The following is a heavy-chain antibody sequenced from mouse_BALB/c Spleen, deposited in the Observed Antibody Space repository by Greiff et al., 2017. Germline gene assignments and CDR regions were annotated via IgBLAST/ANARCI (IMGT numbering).Heavy chain of an antibody. D-gene: IGHD1-1*01. J-gene: IGHJ3*01. Sequence: EVKLMESGPSLVKPSQTLSLTCSVTGDSITSGYWNWIRKFPGNKLEYMGYISYSGSTYYNPSLKSRISITRDTSKNQYYLQLNSVTTEDTSTYYCSRNNYGMGFAYWGQGTLVTVSA. CDR3: SRNNYGMGFAY. CDR2: ISYSGST. V-gene: IGHV3-8*02. CDR1: GDSITSGY.